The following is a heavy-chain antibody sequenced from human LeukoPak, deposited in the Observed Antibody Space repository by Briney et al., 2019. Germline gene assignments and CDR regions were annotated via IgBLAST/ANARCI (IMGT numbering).Heavy chain of an antibody. Sequence: GASVKVSCKASGGTFSSYAISWVRQAPGQGLEWMGGIIPIFGTANYAQKFQGRVTITADESTSTAYMELSSLRSEDTAVYYYARGRDDYVWGSYRPNWFDPWGQGTLVTVSS. V-gene: IGHV1-69*01. CDR1: GGTFSSYA. J-gene: IGHJ5*02. CDR3: ARGRDDYVWGSYRPNWFDP. D-gene: IGHD3-16*02. CDR2: IIPIFGTA.